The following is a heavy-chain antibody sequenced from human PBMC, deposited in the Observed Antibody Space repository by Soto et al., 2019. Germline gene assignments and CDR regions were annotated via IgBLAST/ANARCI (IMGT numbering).Heavy chain of an antibody. J-gene: IGHJ6*02. CDR2: ISGGGGTI. D-gene: IGHD2-21*02. CDR3: AKDRGNGDTPNIYSYYGIEV. Sequence: PGGSLRLSCAVSGVSFSAYGMSWVRQAPGKGLEWISFISGGGGTIYYADSVKGRFISSRDNSKSTLYLQMTSLSVDDTAVYYCAKDRGNGDTPNIYSYYGIEVWGQGTTVTVSS. V-gene: IGHV3-23*01. CDR1: GVSFSAYG.